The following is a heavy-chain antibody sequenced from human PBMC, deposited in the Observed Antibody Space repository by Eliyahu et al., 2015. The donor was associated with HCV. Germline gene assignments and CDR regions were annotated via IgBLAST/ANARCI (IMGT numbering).Heavy chain of an antibody. Sequence: QVQLQQWGAGLLKPSETLSLTCAVYGGSFSGYYWSWIRQPPGKGLEWIGEINHSGRTHYNPSLKSRVTISVDTSKNQFSLKLSSVTAADTAVYYCARGRNYYYYGMDVWGQGTTVTVSS. CDR3: ARGRNYYYYGMDV. V-gene: IGHV4-34*01. CDR1: GGSFSGYY. J-gene: IGHJ6*02. CDR2: INHSGRT.